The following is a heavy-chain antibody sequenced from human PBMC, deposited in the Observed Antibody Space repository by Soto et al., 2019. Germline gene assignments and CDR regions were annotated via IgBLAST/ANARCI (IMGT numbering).Heavy chain of an antibody. V-gene: IGHV4-59*01. CDR2: IHESGKT. D-gene: IGHD3-22*01. Sequence: QVQLQESGPGLVKPSETLSLTCTVSGGSISTSYWSWIRQPPGKGLEWIGYIHESGKTNYNPSLKXXVATSVATSKNQFSLRLSSVTAADTAIYYCARGSGYTAIDFWGQGTLVTVSS. J-gene: IGHJ4*01. CDR1: GGSISTSY. CDR3: ARGSGYTAIDF.